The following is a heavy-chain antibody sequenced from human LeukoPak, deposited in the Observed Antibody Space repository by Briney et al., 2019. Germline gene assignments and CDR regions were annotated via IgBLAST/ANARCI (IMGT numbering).Heavy chain of an antibody. V-gene: IGHV4-4*02. CDR1: GGSLSSSNW. J-gene: IGHJ4*02. CDR2: IYHSGST. Sequence: SETLSLTCAVSGGSLSSSNWWSWVRQPPGKGLEWIGEIYHSGSTNYNPSLKSRVTISVDKSKNQFSLKLSSVTAADTAVYYCARTNYGGNLPEFDYWGQGTLVTVSS. D-gene: IGHD4-23*01. CDR3: ARTNYGGNLPEFDY.